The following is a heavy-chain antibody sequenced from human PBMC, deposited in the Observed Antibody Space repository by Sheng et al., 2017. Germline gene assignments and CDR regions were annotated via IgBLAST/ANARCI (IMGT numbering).Heavy chain of an antibody. CDR3: ARAEYCGGDCYTPHDAFDI. V-gene: IGHV1-69*05. Sequence: QVQLVQSGAEVKKPGSSVKVSCKASGGTFSSYAISWVRQAPGQGLEWMGGIIPIFGTANYAQKFQGRVTITTDESTSTAYMELSSLRSEDTAVYYCARAEYCGGDCYTPHDAFDIWGQGTMVTVSS. D-gene: IGHD2-21*01. J-gene: IGHJ3*02. CDR2: IIPIFGTA. CDR1: GGTFSSYA.